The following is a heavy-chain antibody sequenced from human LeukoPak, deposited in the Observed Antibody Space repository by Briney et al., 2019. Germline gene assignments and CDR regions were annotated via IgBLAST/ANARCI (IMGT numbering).Heavy chain of an antibody. Sequence: GASVKVSCKASGGTFSSYAISWVRQACGKGFEWMGGILPICDTAHYAQKFEQRVTITADESTRTAYMEMSSLRSEDTAVYYCGRVSCGGNCYSLIGTFDIWGQGTMVTVSS. J-gene: IGHJ3*02. CDR2: ILPICDTA. CDR1: GGTFSSYA. V-gene: IGHV1-69*13. CDR3: GRVSCGGNCYSLIGTFDI. D-gene: IGHD2-15*01.